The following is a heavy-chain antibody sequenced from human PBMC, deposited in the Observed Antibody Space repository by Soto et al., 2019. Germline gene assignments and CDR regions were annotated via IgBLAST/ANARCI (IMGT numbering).Heavy chain of an antibody. J-gene: IGHJ4*02. CDR2: IYSGGST. Sequence: EVQLGESGGGLVQPGGSLRLSCAASGFTVSSNYMSWVRQAPGTGLEWVSVIYSGGSTYYADSVKGRFTISRHNSKNTRDLQMNSLRAEDTAVYYCAREGAGTDYWGQGTLVTVSS. CDR3: AREGAGTDY. V-gene: IGHV3-53*04. CDR1: GFTVSSNY. D-gene: IGHD6-19*01.